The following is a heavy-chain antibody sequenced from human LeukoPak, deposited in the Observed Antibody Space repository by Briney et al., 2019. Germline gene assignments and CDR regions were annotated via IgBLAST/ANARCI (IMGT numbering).Heavy chain of an antibody. CDR1: GYTFTSYD. V-gene: IGHV1-8*01. D-gene: IGHD3-16*02. Sequence: ASVKVSCKASGYTFTSYDINWVRQATGQGLEWMGWMNPNSGNTGYAQKFQGRVTMTRDTSISTAYMELSRLRSDDTAVYYCARGGSNYDYVWGSYRRPSFFDYWGQGTLVTVSS. J-gene: IGHJ4*02. CDR2: MNPNSGNT. CDR3: ARGGSNYDYVWGSYRRPSFFDY.